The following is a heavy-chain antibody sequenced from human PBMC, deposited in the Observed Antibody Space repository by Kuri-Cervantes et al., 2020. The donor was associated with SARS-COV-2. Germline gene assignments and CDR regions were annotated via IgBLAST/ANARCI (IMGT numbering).Heavy chain of an antibody. Sequence: GGSLRLSCAASGFTFSSYAMSWVRQAPGKGLEWVSAISGSGGSTYYADSVKGRFTFSSANSKNTLYLQMNSLRAENTAVYYCAKDGSSGWEDFDYWGQGTLVTVSS. CDR1: GFTFSSYA. CDR3: AKDGSSGWEDFDY. V-gene: IGHV3-23*01. CDR2: ISGSGGST. J-gene: IGHJ4*02. D-gene: IGHD6-19*01.